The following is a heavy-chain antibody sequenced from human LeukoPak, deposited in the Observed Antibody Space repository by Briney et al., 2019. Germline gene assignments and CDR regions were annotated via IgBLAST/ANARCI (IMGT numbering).Heavy chain of an antibody. J-gene: IGHJ5*02. D-gene: IGHD6-19*01. CDR2: IDPSDSYT. CDR3: ARTTTGYSSGWYGINNWFDP. CDR1: GYSFTSYW. Sequence: GESLKISCKGSGYSFTSYWISWVRQMPGKGLEWTGRIDPSDSYTNYSPSFQGHVTISADKSISTAYLQWSSLKASDTAMYYCARTTTGYSSGWYGINNWFDPWGQGTLVTVSS. V-gene: IGHV5-10-1*01.